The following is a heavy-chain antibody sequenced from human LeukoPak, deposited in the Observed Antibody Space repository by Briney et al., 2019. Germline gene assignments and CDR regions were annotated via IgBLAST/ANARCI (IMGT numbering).Heavy chain of an antibody. CDR2: IYYSGST. CDR1: GGSISSGDYF. Sequence: SQTLSLTCTVSGGSISSGDYFWTWIRQPPGKGLEWIGYIYYSGSTYYSPSLTSRVTISIDTSKNQFSLKLNSVTAADTAVYYCARGNGEIAPFDYWGQGTLVTVSS. D-gene: IGHD2-21*01. CDR3: ARGNGEIAPFDY. J-gene: IGHJ4*02. V-gene: IGHV4-30-4*08.